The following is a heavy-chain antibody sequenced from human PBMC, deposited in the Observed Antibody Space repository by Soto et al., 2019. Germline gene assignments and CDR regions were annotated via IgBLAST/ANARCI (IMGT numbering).Heavy chain of an antibody. J-gene: IGHJ4*02. Sequence: EVQLGESGGGLVKPGGSLRLSCAASGFSFSSYSINWVRQAPGKGLEWVSCISSTGSDINYADSAKGRFTISRDNTRNSVFLQMNSLRAEDTAVYYCAKVGPVWGAADFWGQGTPVTVSS. V-gene: IGHV3-21*02. CDR2: ISSTGSDI. D-gene: IGHD3-16*01. CDR1: GFSFSSYS. CDR3: AKVGPVWGAADF.